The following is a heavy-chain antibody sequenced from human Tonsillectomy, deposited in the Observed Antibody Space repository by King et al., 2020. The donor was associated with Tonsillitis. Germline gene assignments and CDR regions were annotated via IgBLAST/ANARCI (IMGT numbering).Heavy chain of an antibody. CDR1: GDIFRNHA. J-gene: IGHJ4*02. V-gene: IGHV1-69*06. CDR3: ASSSYYSDSTGSYFDY. Sequence: QVQLVESGAAVKKPGSSVKVSCQAPGDIFRNHAVSWVRQAPGQGLEWMGGIIPISSTTTYAQRFRGRVRITAERSTSTVHLDLSSLTSEDTALYYCASSSYYSDSTGSYFDYWGQGTLVTVSS. CDR2: IIPISSTT. D-gene: IGHD3-22*01.